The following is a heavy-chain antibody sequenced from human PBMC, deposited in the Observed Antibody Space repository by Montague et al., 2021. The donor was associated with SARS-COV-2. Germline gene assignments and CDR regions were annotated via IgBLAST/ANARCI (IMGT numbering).Heavy chain of an antibody. D-gene: IGHD2-2*01. Sequence: SETLSLTCTVSGGSISGYYWNWIRQPPGKGLEWIGYIYSSGSTNYNPSXXSRVTMSVDTSKNQLSLNLSSVTAAGTAVYYCARDSLVASYYYYGVDVWGQGTTVTVAS. CDR3: ARDSLVASYYYYGVDV. J-gene: IGHJ6*02. CDR2: IYSSGST. CDR1: GGSISGYY. V-gene: IGHV4-59*13.